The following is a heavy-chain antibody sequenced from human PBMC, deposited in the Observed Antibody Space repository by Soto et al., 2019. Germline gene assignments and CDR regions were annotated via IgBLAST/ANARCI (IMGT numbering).Heavy chain of an antibody. V-gene: IGHV5-10-1*01. D-gene: IGHD3-22*01. CDR2: IDPSDSQT. CDR1: GYSFAGYW. CDR3: ARQIYDSDTGPNFQYYFDS. Sequence: GEALKISCTGSGYSFAGYWITWVRQKQGKGLEWMGRIDPSDSQTYYSPSFRGHVTISVTKSITTVFLQWSSLRASDTAMYYCARQIYDSDTGPNFQYYFDSWGQGTPVTVSS. J-gene: IGHJ4*02.